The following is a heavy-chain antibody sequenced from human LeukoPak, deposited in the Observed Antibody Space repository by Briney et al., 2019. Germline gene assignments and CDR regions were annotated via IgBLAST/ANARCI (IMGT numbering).Heavy chain of an antibody. Sequence: GESLQISCKGSGYGFTSYWIGWVRQRPGKGLEWRGIIYPGDSDTRYSPSFQGQVTISADKSISTAYLQWSSLKASDTAMYYCARVMQGWQPTAFDIWGQGTMVTVSS. V-gene: IGHV5-51*01. D-gene: IGHD2-21*01. J-gene: IGHJ3*02. CDR2: IYPGDSDT. CDR1: GYGFTSYW. CDR3: ARVMQGWQPTAFDI.